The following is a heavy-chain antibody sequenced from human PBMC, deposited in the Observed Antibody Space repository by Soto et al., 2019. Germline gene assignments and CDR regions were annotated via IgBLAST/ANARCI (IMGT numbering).Heavy chain of an antibody. J-gene: IGHJ4*02. CDR1: GFTFSSYS. V-gene: IGHV3-48*01. D-gene: IGHD3-10*01. CDR3: ARDLPTYYYGSGSPDY. CDR2: ISSSSSSI. Sequence: GGSLRLSCTASGFTFSSYSMHWVRQAPGKGLEWISYISSSSSSIYYADSVKGRFTTSRDNAKNSLYLQMNSLRGEDTAVYYCARDLPTYYYGSGSPDYWGQGTLVTVSS.